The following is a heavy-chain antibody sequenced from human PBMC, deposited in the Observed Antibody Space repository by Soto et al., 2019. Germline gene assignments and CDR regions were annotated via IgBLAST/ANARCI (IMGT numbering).Heavy chain of an antibody. V-gene: IGHV3-21*01. CDR2: ISSSSSYI. Sequence: GGSLRLSCAASGFTFSSYSMNWVRQAPGKGLEWVSSISSSSSYIYYADSVKGRFTISRDNAKNSLYLQMNSLRAEDTAVYYCAHSGYVGEGFDYWGQGTLVTVSS. CDR1: GFTFSSYS. J-gene: IGHJ4*02. CDR3: AHSGYVGEGFDY. D-gene: IGHD5-12*01.